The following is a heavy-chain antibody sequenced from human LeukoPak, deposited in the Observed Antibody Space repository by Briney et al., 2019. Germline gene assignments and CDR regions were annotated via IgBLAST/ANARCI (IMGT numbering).Heavy chain of an antibody. CDR3: AKESKWGQWLVQYYFDY. CDR1: GFTFSPFSSYA. D-gene: IGHD6-19*01. J-gene: IGHJ4*02. CDR2: ISGSGGST. V-gene: IGHV3-23*01. Sequence: GGSLRLSCAASGFTFSPFSSYALSWVRQAPGKGLEWVSAISGSGGSTYYADSVKGRFTISRDNSKNTLYLQMNSLRAEDTAVYYCAKESKWGQWLVQYYFDYWGQGTLVTVSS.